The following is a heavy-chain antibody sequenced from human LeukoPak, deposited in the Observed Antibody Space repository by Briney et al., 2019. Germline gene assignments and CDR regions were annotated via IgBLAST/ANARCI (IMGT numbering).Heavy chain of an antibody. J-gene: IGHJ4*02. CDR2: INSDGSST. D-gene: IGHD6-13*01. Sequence: GGSLRLSCAASGFGFNTLTMNWVRQAPGKGLVWVSRINSDGSSTSYADSVKGRFTISRDNAKSSLYLQMDSLRAEDTAVYYCAAGGSWYYNYWGQGTLVTVSS. CDR1: GFGFNTLT. V-gene: IGHV3-74*01. CDR3: AAGGSWYYNY.